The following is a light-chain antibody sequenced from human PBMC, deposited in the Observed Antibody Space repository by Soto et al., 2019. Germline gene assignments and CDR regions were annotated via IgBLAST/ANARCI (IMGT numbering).Light chain of an antibody. CDR3: QQYDDYPWT. Sequence: DIQMPQSPSSLSESVGDRVTITCRASQSISTWLAWFQQKPGKAPKLLICRASSLESGAPSRFSGTGSGTEFTLTISSLQPDDFATYYCQQYDDYPWTFGQGTKVDIK. CDR1: QSISTW. V-gene: IGKV1-5*03. J-gene: IGKJ1*01. CDR2: RAS.